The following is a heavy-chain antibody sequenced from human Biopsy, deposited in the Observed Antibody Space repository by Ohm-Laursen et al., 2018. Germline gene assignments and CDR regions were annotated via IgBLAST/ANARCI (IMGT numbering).Heavy chain of an antibody. CDR1: GGSISSETNY. V-gene: IGHV4-39*01. Sequence: TLSLTWAVSGGSISSETNYWGWIRQPPGKGLEWIGSIFYGGITYYNPSLKSRVTISVDTSKNQFSLNLSSVTGADTAVYYCARHPTGFWFYPWGQGTLVTVSS. CDR2: IFYGGIT. CDR3: ARHPTGFWFYP. J-gene: IGHJ5*02.